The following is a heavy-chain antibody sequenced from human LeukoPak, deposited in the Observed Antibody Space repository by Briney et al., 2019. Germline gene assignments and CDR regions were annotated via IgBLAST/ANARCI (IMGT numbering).Heavy chain of an antibody. J-gene: IGHJ4*02. Sequence: SETLSLTCTVSGGSISSSRYYWGWIRQPPGKGLEWIGSIYYSGSTYYNPSLKSRVTISVDTSKNQFSLKLGSVTAADTAVYYCARQGSGRSSDYWGQGTLVTVSS. CDR1: GGSISSSRYY. CDR3: ARQGSGRSSDY. V-gene: IGHV4-39*01. D-gene: IGHD1-26*01. CDR2: IYYSGST.